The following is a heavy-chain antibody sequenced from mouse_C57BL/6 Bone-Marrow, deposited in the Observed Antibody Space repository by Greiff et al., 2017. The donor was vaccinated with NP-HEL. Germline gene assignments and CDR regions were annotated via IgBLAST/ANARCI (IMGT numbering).Heavy chain of an antibody. J-gene: IGHJ3*01. D-gene: IGHD2-4*01. Sequence: EVQVVESGGDLVKPGGSLKLSCAASGFTFSSYGMSWVRQTPDKRLVWVATISSGGSYTYYPDSVKGRFTISRDNAKNTLYLQMSSLKSEDTAMYYCASPYDYDVAWFAYWSQGTLVTVS. CDR2: ISSGGSYT. V-gene: IGHV5-6*01. CDR3: ASPYDYDVAWFAY. CDR1: GFTFSSYG.